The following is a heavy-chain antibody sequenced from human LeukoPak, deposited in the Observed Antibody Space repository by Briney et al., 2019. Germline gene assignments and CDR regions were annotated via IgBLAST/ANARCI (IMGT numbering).Heavy chain of an antibody. CDR2: IQSDGGNE. D-gene: IGHD7-27*01. V-gene: IGHV3-30*02. CDR1: GFSFSTSG. Sequence: GGSLRLSCAASGFSFSTSGMHWIRQAPGKGLEWVAFIQSDGGNEYYADSVKGRFTISRDNSKNTVHLQMSSLRAEDTAMYYCVRDGAHWDLDYWGQGTLVTVSS. CDR3: VRDGAHWDLDY. J-gene: IGHJ4*02.